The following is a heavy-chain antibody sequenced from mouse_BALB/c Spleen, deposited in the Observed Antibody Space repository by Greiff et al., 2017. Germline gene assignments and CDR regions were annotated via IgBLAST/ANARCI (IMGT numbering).Heavy chain of an antibody. CDR1: GYTFTSYN. CDR2: IYPGNGDT. D-gene: IGHD2-4*01. J-gene: IGHJ2*01. V-gene: IGHV1-12*01. CDR3: ARSRSTMITLFDY. Sequence: QVQLKQPGAELVKPGASVKMSCKASGYTFTSYNMHWVKQTPGQGLEWIGAIYPGNGDTSYNQKFKGKATLTADKSSSTAYMQLSSLTSEDSAVYYCARSRSTMITLFDYWGQGTTLTVSS.